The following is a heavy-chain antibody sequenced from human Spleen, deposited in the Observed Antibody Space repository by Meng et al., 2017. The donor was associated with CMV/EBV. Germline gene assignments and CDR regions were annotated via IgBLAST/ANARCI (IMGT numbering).Heavy chain of an antibody. V-gene: IGHV3-20*03. CDR2: INWNGGST. D-gene: IGHD6-6*01. J-gene: IGHJ4*02. CDR3: ARALGGLGGQLVPVPFDY. CDR1: TFDDYG. Sequence: TFDDYGMSSVRQAPGKGLEWVSGINWNGGSTGYADSVKGRFTISRDNAKNSLYLQMNSLRAEDTALYYCARALGGLGGQLVPVPFDYWGQGTLVTVSS.